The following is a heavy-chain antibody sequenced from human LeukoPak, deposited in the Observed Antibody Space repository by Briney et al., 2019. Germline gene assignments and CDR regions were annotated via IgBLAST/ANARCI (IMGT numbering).Heavy chain of an antibody. V-gene: IGHV3-49*03. CDR1: GFTFGDYA. D-gene: IGHD2-2*01. Sequence: PGGSLRLSCTASGFTFGDYAMSWFRQAPGKGLEWVGFIRSKAYGGTTEYAAPVKGRFTISRDDSKSIAYLQMNSLKTEDTAVYYCTRDADIVVVPAAFDYWGQGTLVTVSS. J-gene: IGHJ4*02. CDR2: IRSKAYGGTT. CDR3: TRDADIVVVPAAFDY.